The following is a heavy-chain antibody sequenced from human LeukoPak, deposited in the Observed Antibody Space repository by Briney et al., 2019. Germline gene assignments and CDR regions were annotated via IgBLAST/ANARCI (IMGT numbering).Heavy chain of an antibody. CDR1: GFTFSDAW. D-gene: IGHD3-16*01. Sequence: GGSLRLSCAASGFTFSDAWMTWVRQAPGKGLECVANIKPDGSERHYVDSVKGRFTISRDNAKNSLYLQVNSLRVEDTAVYYCARGARGFDYWGQGTLVTVSS. V-gene: IGHV3-7*04. CDR2: IKPDGSER. J-gene: IGHJ4*02. CDR3: ARGARGFDY.